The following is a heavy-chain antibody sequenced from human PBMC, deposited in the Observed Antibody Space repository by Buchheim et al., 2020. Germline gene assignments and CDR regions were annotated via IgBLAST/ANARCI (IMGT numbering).Heavy chain of an antibody. V-gene: IGHV4-34*01. Sequence: QVQLQQWGAGLLKPSETLSLTCAVYGGSFSGYYWSWIRQPPGKGLEWIGEINHSGSTNYNPSLKSRVTISVDTSKNQFSLQLSYVTAADTAVYYCARGERRPKFYYYYGMDVWGQGTT. CDR2: INHSGST. CDR3: ARGERRPKFYYYYGMDV. CDR1: GGSFSGYY. J-gene: IGHJ6*02.